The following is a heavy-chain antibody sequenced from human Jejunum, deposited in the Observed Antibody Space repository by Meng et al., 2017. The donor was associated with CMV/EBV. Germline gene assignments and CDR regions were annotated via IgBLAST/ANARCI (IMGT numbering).Heavy chain of an antibody. J-gene: IGHJ4*02. Sequence: EVQVLQSGGGLVQPGGSLRLSCTAYGFTFSTYAMNWVRQAPGKGLEWVSVISGSGGATDYADSVKGRFTISRDNSKNTVYLQMNSLRVEDTAIYYCAKRYCSTTNCKGAFDYWGQGALVTVAS. CDR2: ISGSGGAT. D-gene: IGHD2-2*01. V-gene: IGHV3-23*01. CDR1: GFTFSTYA. CDR3: AKRYCSTTNCKGAFDY.